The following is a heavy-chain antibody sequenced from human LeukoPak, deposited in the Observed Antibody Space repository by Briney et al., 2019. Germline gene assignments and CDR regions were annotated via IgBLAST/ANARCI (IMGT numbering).Heavy chain of an antibody. Sequence: GGSLRLSCAASGFTVSSSYMSWVRQAPGKGLEWVSIISSAGTTYYADSVKGRFTISRDNSKNTLYLQVNSLRAEDTAVYYCARDRGGDGINYYFDYWGQGTLVTVSS. J-gene: IGHJ4*02. D-gene: IGHD5-24*01. CDR1: GFTVSSSY. CDR3: ARDRGGDGINYYFDY. CDR2: ISSAGTT. V-gene: IGHV3-66*01.